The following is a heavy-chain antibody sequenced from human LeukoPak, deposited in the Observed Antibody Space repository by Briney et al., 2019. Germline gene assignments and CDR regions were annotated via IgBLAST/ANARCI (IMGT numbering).Heavy chain of an antibody. CDR1: GGSFSGYY. CDR3: ARLGQYYGSGSYATDAFDI. Sequence: SETLSLTCAVYGGSFSGYYWSWIRQPPGKGLEWIGEINHSGSTYYNPSLKSRVTISVDTSKNQFSLKLSSVTAADTAVYYCARLGQYYGSGSYATDAFDIWGQGTMVTVSS. CDR2: INHSGST. D-gene: IGHD3-10*01. J-gene: IGHJ3*02. V-gene: IGHV4-34*01.